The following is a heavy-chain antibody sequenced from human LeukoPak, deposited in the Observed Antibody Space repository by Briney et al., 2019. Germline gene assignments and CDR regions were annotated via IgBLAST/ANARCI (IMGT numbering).Heavy chain of an antibody. CDR3: ARGLDNYGSGSFDY. CDR2: IYSGGST. J-gene: IGHJ4*02. V-gene: IGHV3-53*01. CDR1: GFIVGSNY. Sequence: GGSLRLSCAASGFIVGSNYMTWVRQAPGKGLEWVSIIYSGGSTDYADSVKGRFTISRDNSKNTLYLQMNSLRAEDTAVYYCARGLDNYGSGSFDYWGQGTLVTVSS. D-gene: IGHD3-10*01.